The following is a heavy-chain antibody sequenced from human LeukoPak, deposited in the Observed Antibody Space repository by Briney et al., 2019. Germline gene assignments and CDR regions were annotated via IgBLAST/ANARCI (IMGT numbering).Heavy chain of an antibody. Sequence: SSETLSLTCAVSGYSISSGYYWGWIRQPPGKGLEWIGSIYHSGSTYYNPSLKSRVTISVDTSKNQFSLKLSSVTAADTAVYYCARLLTASCRFDYWGQGTLVTVSS. V-gene: IGHV4-38-2*01. CDR1: GYSISSGYY. D-gene: IGHD2-2*01. J-gene: IGHJ4*02. CDR2: IYHSGST. CDR3: ARLLTASCRFDY.